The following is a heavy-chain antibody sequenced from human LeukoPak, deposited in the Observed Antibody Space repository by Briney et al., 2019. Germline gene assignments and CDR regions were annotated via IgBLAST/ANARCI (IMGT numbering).Heavy chain of an antibody. CDR1: GYTLTELS. CDR3: ATTHPDLPPHKTSSGSYWYYYYYYMDV. V-gene: IGHV1-24*01. J-gene: IGHJ6*03. CDR2: FDPEDGET. Sequence: ASVKVSCKVSGYTLTELSMHWVRQAPGKGLEWMGGFDPEDGETIYAQKFQGRVTMTEDTSTDTAYMELSSLRSEDTAVYYCATTHPDLPPHKTSSGSYWYYYYYYMDVWGKGTTVTVSS. D-gene: IGHD1-26*01.